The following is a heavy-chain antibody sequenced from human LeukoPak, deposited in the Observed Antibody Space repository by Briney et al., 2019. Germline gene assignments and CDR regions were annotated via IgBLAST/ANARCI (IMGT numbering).Heavy chain of an antibody. Sequence: GGSLRLSCAASGFTFSSYSMNWVRQAPGKELEWVSYISSSSSTIYYADSVKGRFTISRDNAENSLYLQMNSLRAEDTAVYYCAREVTGTYDYWGQGTLVTVSS. CDR2: ISSSSSTI. J-gene: IGHJ4*02. CDR1: GFTFSSYS. D-gene: IGHD1-7*01. V-gene: IGHV3-48*04. CDR3: AREVTGTYDY.